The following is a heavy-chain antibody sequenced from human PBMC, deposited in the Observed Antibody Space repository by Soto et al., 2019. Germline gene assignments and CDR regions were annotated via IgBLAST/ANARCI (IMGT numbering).Heavy chain of an antibody. D-gene: IGHD6-19*01. CDR2: ISPIFGTA. Sequence: QVQLVQSGAEVKKPGSSVKVSCKASGGTFSSYAISWVRQAPGQGLEWMGGISPIFGTANYAQKFQGRVRITADESTSTAYMELSSLRSEETAVYYCARDGLAVAGTGGWGQGTLVTVSS. V-gene: IGHV1-69*01. J-gene: IGHJ4*02. CDR3: ARDGLAVAGTGG. CDR1: GGTFSSYA.